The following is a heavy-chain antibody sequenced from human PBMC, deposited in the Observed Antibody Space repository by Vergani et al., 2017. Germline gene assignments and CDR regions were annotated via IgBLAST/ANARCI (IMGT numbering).Heavy chain of an antibody. J-gene: IGHJ4*02. CDR3: VRGRGGYCSGGSCYFVDY. Sequence: QVQLQESGPGLVKPSETLSLTCTVSGGSISSYYWSWIRQPPGKGLEWIGYIYYSGSTNYNPSLKSRVTISVDTSKNQFSLKLSSVTAADTAVYYCVRGRGGYCSGGSCYFVDYWGQGTLVTVSS. CDR1: GGSISSYY. CDR2: IYYSGST. V-gene: IGHV4-59*01. D-gene: IGHD2-15*01.